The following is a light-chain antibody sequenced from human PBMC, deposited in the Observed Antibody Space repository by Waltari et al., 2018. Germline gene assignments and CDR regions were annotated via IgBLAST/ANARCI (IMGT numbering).Light chain of an antibody. CDR3: ASWDGSLGGVI. V-gene: IGLV1-47*01. J-gene: IGLJ2*01. CDR2: SNN. CDR1: NYTIGNNF. Sequence: QSVLSQPPSASGTPGQRVTIPCSGSNYTIGNNFVSWYHQLPGTAPKLLIYSNNQRPSGVPDRFSGSKSGTSASLAISGLRSEDDADYYCASWDGSLGGVIFGGGTKLTVL.